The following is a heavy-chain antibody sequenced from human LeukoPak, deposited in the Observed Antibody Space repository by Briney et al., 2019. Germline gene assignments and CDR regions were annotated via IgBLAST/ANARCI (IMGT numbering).Heavy chain of an antibody. CDR3: AKDGDHHETGVYYNYFDC. CDR2: VSAGGGNT. D-gene: IGHD3-22*01. Sequence: GSLRLSCAASGFTLRSYAMSWVRQAPGKGLEWVSGVSAGGGNTYYAGSVKGRFTISRDTSKNTLSLQMNSLRAEDTAVYYCAKDGDHHETGVYYNYFDCWGQGTLVTVSS. V-gene: IGHV3-23*01. J-gene: IGHJ4*02. CDR1: GFTLRSYA.